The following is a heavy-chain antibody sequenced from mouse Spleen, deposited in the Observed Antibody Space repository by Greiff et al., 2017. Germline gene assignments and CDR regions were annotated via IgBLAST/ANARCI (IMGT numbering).Heavy chain of an antibody. CDR1: GFTFSDYG. Sequence: EVQRVESGGGLVKPGGSLKLSCAASGFTFSDYGMAWVRQAPGKGPEWVAFISNLAYSIYYADTVTGRFTISRENAKNTLYLEMSSLRSEDTAMYYCARNDYGYGFAYWGQGTLVTVSA. D-gene: IGHD1-2*01. V-gene: IGHV5-15*01. J-gene: IGHJ3*01. CDR2: ISNLAYSI. CDR3: ARNDYGYGFAY.